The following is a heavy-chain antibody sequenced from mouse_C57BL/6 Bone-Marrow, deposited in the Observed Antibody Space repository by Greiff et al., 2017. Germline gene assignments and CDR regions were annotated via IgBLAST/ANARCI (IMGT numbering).Heavy chain of an antibody. CDR3: ARDVYYYGSSYVRYFDY. CDR2: IYPGDGDT. D-gene: IGHD1-1*01. V-gene: IGHV1-82*01. CDR1: GYAFSSSW. Sequence: VQLQQSGPELVKPGASVKISCKASGYAFSSSWMNWVKQRPGKGLVWIGRIYPGDGDTNYNGKFKGKATLTADKSSSTAYLQLSSLTSEDSAVYFCARDVYYYGSSYVRYFDYWGQGTPLTVSS. J-gene: IGHJ2*01.